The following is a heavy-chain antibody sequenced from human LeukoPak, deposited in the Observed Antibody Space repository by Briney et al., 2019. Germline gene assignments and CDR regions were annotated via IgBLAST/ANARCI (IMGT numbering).Heavy chain of an antibody. CDR2: INPHSGGT. CDR3: ARDRDSYGDYCFFYMDV. J-gene: IGHJ6*03. V-gene: IGHV1-2*02. Sequence: GASVKVSCKASGYTFNAYYIHWVRQAPGQGLEWMGWINPHSGGTNSTQKFQDRVTMTRDTSISTVYMELSRLRSDDTAVYYCARDRDSYGDYCFFYMDVWGKGTTVAVSS. D-gene: IGHD5-18*01. CDR1: GYTFNAYY.